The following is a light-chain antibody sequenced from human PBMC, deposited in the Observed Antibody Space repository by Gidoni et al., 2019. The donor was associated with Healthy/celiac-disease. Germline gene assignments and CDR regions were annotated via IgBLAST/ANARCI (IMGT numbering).Light chain of an antibody. J-gene: IGKJ4*01. CDR1: QSVLYSSNNKNKNY. Sequence: DIVMTQSPDSLAVSLGERATINCKSSQSVLYSSNNKNKNYLAWYQQKPGQPPKLRIYWASTRESGVPDRFSGSGSGTDFTLTISSLQAEDVAVYYCQQYYSTPLTFGGGTKVEIK. CDR3: QQYYSTPLT. V-gene: IGKV4-1*01. CDR2: WAS.